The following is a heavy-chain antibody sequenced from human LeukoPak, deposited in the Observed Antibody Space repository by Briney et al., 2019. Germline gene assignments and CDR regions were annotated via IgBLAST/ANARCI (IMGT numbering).Heavy chain of an antibody. D-gene: IGHD3-3*02. CDR2: INPSGDDT. CDR1: GYTFSSYY. CDR3: ARAPDITIDY. Sequence: ASVKVSCKASGYTFSSYYTHWVRQAPGQGLEWMGIINPSGDDTIYAQKSQGRVTMTRDTSTSTVYMELSSLRPEDTAVYYCARAPDITIDYWGQGTLVTVSS. J-gene: IGHJ4*02. V-gene: IGHV1-46*01.